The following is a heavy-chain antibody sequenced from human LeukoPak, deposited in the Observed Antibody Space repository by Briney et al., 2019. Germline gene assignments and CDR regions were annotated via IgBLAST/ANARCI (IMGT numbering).Heavy chain of an antibody. V-gene: IGHV3-23*01. D-gene: IGHD3-10*02. Sequence: GGSLRLSCAASGFTFNTYGMTWVRQAPGKGLEWVSAITSSGGSTYYGDSVKGRFTISRDNSGNTLYLQMNGLRVDDTAVYYCARDLCWGCFDDWGQGNLVTVSS. CDR1: GFTFNTYG. CDR3: ARDLCWGCFDD. CDR2: ITSSGGST. J-gene: IGHJ4*02.